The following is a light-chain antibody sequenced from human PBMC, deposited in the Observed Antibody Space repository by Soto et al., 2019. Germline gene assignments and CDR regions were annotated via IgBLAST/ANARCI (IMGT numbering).Light chain of an antibody. Sequence: DIHMTQSPSTLSGSLGDRVTITCRASQTISSWLAWYQQKPGKAPKVLIYDASSLESGVPSRFSGSGSGTEFTLTISSLQPEDFATYYCQQYSSYWTFGQGTTGDIK. CDR3: QQYSSYWT. J-gene: IGKJ1*01. CDR2: DAS. CDR1: QTISSW. V-gene: IGKV1-5*01.